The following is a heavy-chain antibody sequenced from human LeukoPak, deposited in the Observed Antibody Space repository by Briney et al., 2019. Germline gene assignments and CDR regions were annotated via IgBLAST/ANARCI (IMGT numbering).Heavy chain of an antibody. D-gene: IGHD7-27*01. CDR1: GFSFRNYW. V-gene: IGHV3-74*01. J-gene: IGHJ4*02. CDR3: AKDGGLWVSAHWGDS. Sequence: PGGSLRLSCAASGFSFRNYWMHWVRQAPGKGLVWVSHIKSDGSVTTYADSVKGRFTISRDDSKNTLYLQMNSLRAEDTAVYYCAKDGGLWVSAHWGDSWGRGTLVTVSS. CDR2: IKSDGSVT.